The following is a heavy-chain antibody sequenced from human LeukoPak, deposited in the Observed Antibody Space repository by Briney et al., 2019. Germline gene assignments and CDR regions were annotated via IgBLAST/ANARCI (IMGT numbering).Heavy chain of an antibody. Sequence: ASVKVSCKASGYTFSGYYMHWVRQAPGQGLEWMGWINPNSGGTRYVQRFQGRVTMTRDTSISTAYMELSRLRSDDTAVYYCASGSLASYFDHWGQGTLVTVSS. V-gene: IGHV1-2*02. CDR1: GYTFSGYY. D-gene: IGHD3-16*01. J-gene: IGHJ4*02. CDR3: ASGSLASYFDH. CDR2: INPNSGGT.